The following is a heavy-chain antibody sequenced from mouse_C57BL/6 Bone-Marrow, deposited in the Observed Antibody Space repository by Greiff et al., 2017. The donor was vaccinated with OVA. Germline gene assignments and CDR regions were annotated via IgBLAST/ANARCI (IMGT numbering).Heavy chain of an antibody. Sequence: VQLQQSGAELARPGASVKLSCKASGYTFTSYGISWVKQRTGQGLEWIGEIYPRSGNTYYNEKFKGKATLTADKSSSTAYMELRSLTSEDSAVYFSARYGGSYHWYFDVWGTGTTVTVSS. J-gene: IGHJ1*03. CDR2: IYPRSGNT. D-gene: IGHD1-1*01. CDR3: ARYGGSYHWYFDV. V-gene: IGHV1-81*01. CDR1: GYTFTSYG.